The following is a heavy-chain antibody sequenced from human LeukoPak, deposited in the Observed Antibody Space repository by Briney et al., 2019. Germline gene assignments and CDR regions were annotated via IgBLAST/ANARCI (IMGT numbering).Heavy chain of an antibody. CDR3: ARVRGYSSGWYYFDY. Sequence: SETLSLTCTVSGGSISSSSYYWGWIRQPPGKGLEWIGSIYYSGSTYYNPSLKSRVTMSVDTSKNQFSLKLSSVTAADTAVYYCARVRGYSSGWYYFDYWGQGTLVTVSS. CDR1: GGSISSSSYY. J-gene: IGHJ4*02. V-gene: IGHV4-39*07. D-gene: IGHD6-19*01. CDR2: IYYSGST.